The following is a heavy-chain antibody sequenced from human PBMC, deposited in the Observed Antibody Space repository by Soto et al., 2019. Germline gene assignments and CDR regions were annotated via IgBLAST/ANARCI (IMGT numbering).Heavy chain of an antibody. J-gene: IGHJ4*02. CDR3: ARGGQRAVFVVVPAAIWCRVY. D-gene: IGHD2-2*01. Sequence: QVQLVESGGGVVQPGRSLRLSCAASGFTFSSYGMHWVRQAPGKGLEWVAVIWYDGSNTYYADTVKGRFTISRDNSKNPLSMQMNSVRAKVTAVYYCARGGQRAVFVVVPAAIWCRVYWGQGTLVTVSS. CDR1: GFTFSSYG. CDR2: IWYDGSNT. V-gene: IGHV3-33*01.